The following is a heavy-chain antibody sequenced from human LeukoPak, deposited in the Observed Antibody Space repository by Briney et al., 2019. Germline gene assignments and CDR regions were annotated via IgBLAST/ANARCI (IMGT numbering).Heavy chain of an antibody. CDR2: IIPIFGTA. CDR1: GGTFSSYA. V-gene: IGHV1-69*05. J-gene: IGHJ5*02. CDR3: ARGLYGDYVDWFDP. Sequence: GASVKVSCKASGGTFSSYAISWVRQAPGQGLEWMGGIIPIFGTANYAQKFQGRVTMTRDTSTSTVYMELSSLRSEDTAVYYCARGLYGDYVDWFDPWGQGTLVTVSS. D-gene: IGHD4-17*01.